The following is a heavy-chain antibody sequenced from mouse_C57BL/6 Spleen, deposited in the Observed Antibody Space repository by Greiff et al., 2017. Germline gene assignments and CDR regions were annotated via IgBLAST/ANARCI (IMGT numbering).Heavy chain of an antibody. V-gene: IGHV1-15*01. Sequence: QVQLQQSGAELVRPGASVTLSCKASGYTFTDYEMHWVKQTPVHGLEWIGAIDPETGGTAYNQKFKGKAILTADKSSSTAYMELRSLTSEDSAVYYCTEIYDGYYFDYWGQGTTLTVSS. D-gene: IGHD2-3*01. CDR2: IDPETGGT. CDR1: GYTFTDYE. CDR3: TEIYDGYYFDY. J-gene: IGHJ2*01.